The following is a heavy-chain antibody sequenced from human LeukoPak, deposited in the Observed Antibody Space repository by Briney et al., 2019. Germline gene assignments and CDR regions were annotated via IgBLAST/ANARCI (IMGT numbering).Heavy chain of an antibody. V-gene: IGHV1-69*05. CDR3: ARDLAIFGVAPLFSN. Sequence: EASVKVSCKASGGAFSSYAISWVRQAPGQGLEWMGGIIPIFGTANYAQKFQGRVTNTTDESTSTAYMERSSLRSEDTAVYYCARDLAIFGVAPLFSNWGQGTLVTVSS. CDR2: IIPIFGTA. D-gene: IGHD3-3*01. CDR1: GGAFSSYA. J-gene: IGHJ4*02.